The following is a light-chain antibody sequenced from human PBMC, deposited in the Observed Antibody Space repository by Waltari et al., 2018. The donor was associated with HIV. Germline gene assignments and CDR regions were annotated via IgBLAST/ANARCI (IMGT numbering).Light chain of an antibody. CDR3: QQYNSSPT. V-gene: IGKV3-15*01. CDR1: QSAATN. CDR2: GAG. Sequence: EILMTQSPATLAVSPGDRATLSCKASQSAATNIAWYQQKPGQPIRLLIYGAGTTATGVSGRFSSSGSGTDFTLTINNLQSDDSAVYFCQQYNSSPTFGQGTKVEV. J-gene: IGKJ2*01.